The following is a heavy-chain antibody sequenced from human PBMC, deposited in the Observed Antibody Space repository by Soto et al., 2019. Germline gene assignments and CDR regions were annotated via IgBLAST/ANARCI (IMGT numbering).Heavy chain of an antibody. D-gene: IGHD2-8*01. CDR1: DFSLSGFY. V-gene: IGHV3-11*06. CDR3: ASRGHCSNGQCHPFDY. J-gene: IGHJ4*02. Sequence: LRLSCVGSDFSLSGFYMSWVRQAPGKGLEWLSFISMSGSYKTYAAPVEGRFTISRDNVKNILYLQMDSLRVEDTAVYYCASRGHCSNGQCHPFDYWGQGTQVTVSS. CDR2: ISMSGSYK.